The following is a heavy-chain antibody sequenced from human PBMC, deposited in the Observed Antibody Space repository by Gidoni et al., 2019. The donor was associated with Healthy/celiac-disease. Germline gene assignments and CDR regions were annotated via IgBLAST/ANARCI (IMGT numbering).Heavy chain of an antibody. D-gene: IGHD3-10*01. J-gene: IGHJ5*02. Sequence: QVQLQESSPGLVTPSETLSLPCTGLGGSLSSYYRSWIRQPPGKGLEWIGYIYYSGRTNYNPSLKNRVTISVDTSKNQFSLKLSSVTAADTAVYYCAREGYYASGNYLAWFDPWGQGTLVTVSS. V-gene: IGHV4-59*01. CDR3: AREGYYASGNYLAWFDP. CDR2: IYYSGRT. CDR1: GGSLSSYY.